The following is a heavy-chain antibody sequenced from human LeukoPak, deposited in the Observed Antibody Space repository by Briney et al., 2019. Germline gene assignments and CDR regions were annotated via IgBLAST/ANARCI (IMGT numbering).Heavy chain of an antibody. J-gene: IGHJ4*02. CDR3: ARSPHYYDSSGYYYDPYFDY. Sequence: SVKVSCKASGGTFSSYAISWVRQAPGQGLEWMGGIIPIFGTANYAQKFQGRVTITTDESTSTAYMELNSLRSEDTAVYYCARSPHYYDSSGYYYDPYFDYWGQGTLVTVSS. CDR2: IIPIFGTA. D-gene: IGHD3-22*01. CDR1: GGTFSSYA. V-gene: IGHV1-69*05.